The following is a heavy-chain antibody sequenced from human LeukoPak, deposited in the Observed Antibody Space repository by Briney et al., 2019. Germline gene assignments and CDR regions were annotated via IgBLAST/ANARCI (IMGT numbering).Heavy chain of an antibody. V-gene: IGHV3-74*01. J-gene: IGHJ3*02. CDR2: INSDGSSI. D-gene: IGHD3-10*01. CDR3: ARMGDRPEWGSYYGLRPFDI. Sequence: PGGSLRLSCAASGFTFSSHWMHWVRQAPGKGLVWVSRINSDGSSISYADSVKGRFTISRDNAKNTLYLQMNSLRAEDTAVYYCARMGDRPEWGSYYGLRPFDIWGQGTMVTVSS. CDR1: GFTFSSHW.